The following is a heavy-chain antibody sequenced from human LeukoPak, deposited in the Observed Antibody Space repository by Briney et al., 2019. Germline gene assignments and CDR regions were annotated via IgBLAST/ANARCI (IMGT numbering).Heavy chain of an antibody. CDR2: INAGNGNT. J-gene: IGHJ3*02. D-gene: IGHD2-15*01. CDR3: ARVGLGYCSGGSCYSHDAFDI. Sequence: ASVKVSCKASGYTFTAYYIHWVRQAPGQGLEWMGWINAGNGNTKYSQKFQGRVTITRDTSASTAYMELSSLRSEDTAVYYCARVGLGYCSGGSCYSHDAFDIWGQGTMVTVSS. V-gene: IGHV1-3*01. CDR1: GYTFTAYY.